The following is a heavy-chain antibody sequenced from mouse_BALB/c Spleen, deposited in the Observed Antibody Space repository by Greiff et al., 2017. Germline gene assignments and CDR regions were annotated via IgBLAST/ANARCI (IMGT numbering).Heavy chain of an antibody. J-gene: IGHJ4*01. CDR1: GFTFSSFG. Sequence: EVHLVESGGGLVQPGGSRKLSCAASGFTFSSFGMHWVRQAPEKGLEWVAYISSGSSTIYYADTVKGRFTISRDNAKNTLYLQMSSLKSEDTAMYYCARRAGAMDYWGQGTSVTVSS. CDR2: ISSGSSTI. CDR3: ARRAGAMDY. V-gene: IGHV5-17*03.